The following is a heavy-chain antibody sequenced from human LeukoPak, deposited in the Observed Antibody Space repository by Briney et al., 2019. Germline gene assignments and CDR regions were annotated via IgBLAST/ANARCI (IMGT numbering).Heavy chain of an antibody. CDR1: GFTFSSHA. CDR3: ARVRGATVAGTSDYFDY. Sequence: GGSLRLSCAASGFTFSSHAMSWVRQAPGKGLEWVSGINWNGGSTHYADSVKGRFTISRDNTKHSLHLQMNSLRAEDTALYYCARVRGATVAGTSDYFDYWGQGTLVTVPS. D-gene: IGHD6-19*01. V-gene: IGHV3-20*04. CDR2: INWNGGST. J-gene: IGHJ4*02.